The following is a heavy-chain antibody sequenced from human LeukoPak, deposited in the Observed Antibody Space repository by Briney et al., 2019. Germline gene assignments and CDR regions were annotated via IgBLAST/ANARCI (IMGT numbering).Heavy chain of an antibody. Sequence: KPGRSLRLSCAASGFTFSSYGMNWVRQAPGKGLEWVSSIRSSNDYIYYADSVKGRFIIYRDNAKNALYLHMKSLRVEDTAVYYCARDKEGDSSWYPFDYWGQGTLVTVSS. J-gene: IGHJ4*02. CDR1: GFTFSSYG. CDR2: IRSSNDYI. D-gene: IGHD6-13*01. CDR3: ARDKEGDSSWYPFDY. V-gene: IGHV3-21*01.